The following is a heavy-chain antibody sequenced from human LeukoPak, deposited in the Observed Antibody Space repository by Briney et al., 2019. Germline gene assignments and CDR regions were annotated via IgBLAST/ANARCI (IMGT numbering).Heavy chain of an antibody. CDR1: EYTFIGYY. Sequence: ASVKVSCKASEYTFIGYYIHWVRQAPGQGLEWMGWINPRSGGRNYAQRFQGRVSLTRDTSIKTAYVELSRLTFDDTAVYYCARDITDGWLDPWGQGTLVTVSS. J-gene: IGHJ5*02. CDR2: INPRSGGR. D-gene: IGHD1-14*01. CDR3: ARDITDGWLDP. V-gene: IGHV1-2*02.